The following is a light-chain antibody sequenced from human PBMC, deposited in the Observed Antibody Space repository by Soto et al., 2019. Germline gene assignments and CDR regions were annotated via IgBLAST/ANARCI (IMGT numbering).Light chain of an antibody. CDR1: SSDVGAYNH. J-gene: IGLJ7*01. Sequence: QSVLTQPASVSGSPGQSITISCTGTSSDVGAYNHVSWYQQHPGKVPKVMIYEVNNRPSGVSNRFSASKSGNTASLTISGLQDEDEATYYCSSFTSGGTWVFGGGTQLTVL. V-gene: IGLV2-14*03. CDR3: SSFTSGGTWV. CDR2: EVN.